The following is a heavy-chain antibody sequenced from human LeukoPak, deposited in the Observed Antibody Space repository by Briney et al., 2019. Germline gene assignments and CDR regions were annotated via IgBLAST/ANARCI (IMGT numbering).Heavy chain of an antibody. Sequence: TGGSLRLSCAASGFTFSSYGMHWVRQAPGKGLEWVSYISSSGSTIYYADSVKGRFTISRDNAKNSLYLQMNSLRVEDTAVYYCARDRFYGSGSYAHFDYWGQGTLVTVSS. CDR2: ISSSGSTI. D-gene: IGHD3-10*01. CDR1: GFTFSSYG. V-gene: IGHV3-48*04. CDR3: ARDRFYGSGSYAHFDY. J-gene: IGHJ4*02.